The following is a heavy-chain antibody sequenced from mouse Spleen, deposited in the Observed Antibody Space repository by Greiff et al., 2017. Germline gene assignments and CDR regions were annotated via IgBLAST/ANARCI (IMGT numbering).Heavy chain of an antibody. Sequence: EVKLQESGPGLVKPSQSLSLTCSVTGYSITSGYYWKWIRQFPGNKLEWMGYISYDGSNNYNPSLKNRISITRDTSKNQFFLKLNSVTTEDTATXHCARGVVEVWYFDVWGAGTTVPVSS. CDR1: GYSITSGYY. V-gene: IGHV3-6*01. J-gene: IGHJ1*01. D-gene: IGHD1-1*01. CDR3: ARGVVEVWYFDV. CDR2: ISYDGSN.